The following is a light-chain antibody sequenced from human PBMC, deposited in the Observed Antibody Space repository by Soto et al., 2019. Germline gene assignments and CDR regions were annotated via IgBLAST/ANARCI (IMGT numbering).Light chain of an antibody. V-gene: IGKV3-20*01. CDR1: QSVSGNY. CDR2: GAS. Sequence: EIVLTQSPGTLSLSPGERATLSCRASQSVSGNYLAGYQQKPVQAPRLRIYGASDRATGVPARFAVSGSGTDFTLTSSVLEPEDFVNYYWRQYGDPPRRVGQGPKVEI. J-gene: IGKJ1*01. CDR3: RQYGDPPRR.